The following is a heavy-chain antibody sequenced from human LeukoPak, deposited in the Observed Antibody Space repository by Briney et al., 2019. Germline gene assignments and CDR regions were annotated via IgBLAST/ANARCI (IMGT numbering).Heavy chain of an antibody. CDR3: ATNTANPNYEIDY. V-gene: IGHV4-39*01. D-gene: IGHD5-18*01. Sequence: SETLSLTCTVSGGSISSSSYYWGWICQPPGKGLEWIGSIYYSGSTYFNPSLKSRVTISVDTSKNQFSLKLSSVTAADTAVYYCATNTANPNYEIDYWGQGTLVTVSS. CDR1: GGSISSSSYY. CDR2: IYYSGST. J-gene: IGHJ4*02.